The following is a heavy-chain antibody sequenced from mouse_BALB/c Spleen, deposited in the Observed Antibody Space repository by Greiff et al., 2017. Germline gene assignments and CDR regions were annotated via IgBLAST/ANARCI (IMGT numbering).Heavy chain of an antibody. Sequence: EVQLVESGGGLVKPGGSLKLSCAASGFTFSSYAMSWVRQSPEKRLEWVAEISSGGSYTYYPDTVTGRFTISRDNAKNTLYLEMSSLRSEDTAMYYCARIGFAYWGQGTLVTVSA. J-gene: IGHJ3*01. CDR3: ARIGFAY. CDR1: GFTFSSYA. V-gene: IGHV5-9-4*01. CDR2: ISSGGSYT.